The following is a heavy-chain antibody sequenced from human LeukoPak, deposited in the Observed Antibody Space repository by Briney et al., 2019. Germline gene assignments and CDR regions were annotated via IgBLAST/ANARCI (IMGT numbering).Heavy chain of an antibody. Sequence: KPSETLSLTCTVSGGSISSSSYYWGWIRQPPGKGLEWIGSMYYSGSTYYNPSLKSRVTISVDTSKNQFSLKLSPMTAADTAVYYCASPKYGSGIDLSQGTSRYYYMDVWGKGTTVTVSS. CDR1: GGSISSSSYY. V-gene: IGHV4-39*01. CDR2: MYYSGST. D-gene: IGHD3-10*01. J-gene: IGHJ6*03. CDR3: ASPKYGSGIDLSQGTSRYYYMDV.